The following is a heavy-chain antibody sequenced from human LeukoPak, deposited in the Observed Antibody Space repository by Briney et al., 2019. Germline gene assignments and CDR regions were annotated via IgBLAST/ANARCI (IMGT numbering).Heavy chain of an antibody. Sequence: SETLSLTCTVSGGSISSYYWSWIRQPPGKGLEWIGYIYYSGSTNYNPSLKSRVTISVDTSKNQFSLKLSSVTAADTAVYYCARGIGYCSSTSCYDPGIAAAGRLDYWGQGTLVTVSS. V-gene: IGHV4-59*12. CDR3: ARGIGYCSSTSCYDPGIAAAGRLDY. CDR2: IYYSGST. CDR1: GGSISSYY. D-gene: IGHD2-2*01. J-gene: IGHJ4*02.